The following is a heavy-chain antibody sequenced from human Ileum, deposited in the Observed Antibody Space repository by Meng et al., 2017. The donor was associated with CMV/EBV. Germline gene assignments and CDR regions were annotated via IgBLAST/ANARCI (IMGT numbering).Heavy chain of an antibody. J-gene: IGHJ4*02. V-gene: IGHV4-39*07. CDR2: MYFSGIA. D-gene: IGHD1-26*01. Sequence: LQLHEAVPDLDKTTCPLSTPFSHPVHPCCVVTHSLSLFRQPPGKRLEWIWSMYFSGIADYNPSLKSRVTISLPATQKQFSLRLTSVTAVDTAGYFGEGDLTNKWFYYWGQGTLVTVSS. CDR1: VHPCCVVTHS. CDR3: EGDLTNKWFYY.